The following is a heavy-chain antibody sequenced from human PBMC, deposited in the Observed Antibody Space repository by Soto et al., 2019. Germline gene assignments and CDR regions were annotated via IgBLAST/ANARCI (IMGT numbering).Heavy chain of an antibody. D-gene: IGHD5-18*01. CDR2: INPSGGST. J-gene: IGHJ6*02. CDR1: GYTFTSYY. CDR3: ATPDKVDTAMVTSAYGMDV. V-gene: IGHV1-46*01. Sequence: ASVKVSCKASGYTFTSYYMHWVRQAPGQGLEWMGIINPSGGSTSYAQKFQGRVTMTRDTSTSTVYMELSSLRSEDTAVYYCATPDKVDTAMVTSAYGMDVWGQGTTVTVSS.